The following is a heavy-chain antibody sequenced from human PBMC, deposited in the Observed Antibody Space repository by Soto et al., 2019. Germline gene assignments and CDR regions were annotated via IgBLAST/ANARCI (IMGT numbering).Heavy chain of an antibody. CDR2: IKSKTDGGTT. CDR1: RFTLSNAW. CDR3: TTGGDLYDSRTWFDP. V-gene: IGHV3-15*01. D-gene: IGHD3-22*01. J-gene: IGHJ5*02. Sequence: EVQLAESGGGLVKPGGSLRLSCAASRFTLSNAWVSWVRQAPGKGLEWVGRIKSKTDGGTTDYAAPVKGRFTISRDDSKNTLYLQMNSLKTEDTAVYYCTTGGDLYDSRTWFDPWGHGTLVTVSS.